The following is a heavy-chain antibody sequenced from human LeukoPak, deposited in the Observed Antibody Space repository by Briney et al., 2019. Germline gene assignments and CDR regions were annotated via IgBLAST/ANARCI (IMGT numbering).Heavy chain of an antibody. D-gene: IGHD3-3*01. CDR3: ARGLRFLEWLAEFDY. CDR1: GYTFTDYY. J-gene: IGHJ4*02. CDR2: IIPIFGTA. V-gene: IGHV1-69*05. Sequence: SVKVPCKVSGYTFTDYYMHWVQQAPGQGLEWMGGIIPIFGTANYAQKFQGRVTITTDESASTAYMELSSLRAEDTAVYYCARGLRFLEWLAEFDYWGQGTLVTVSS.